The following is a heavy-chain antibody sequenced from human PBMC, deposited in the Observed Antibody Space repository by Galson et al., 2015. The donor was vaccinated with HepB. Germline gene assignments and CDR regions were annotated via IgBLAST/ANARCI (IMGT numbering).Heavy chain of an antibody. J-gene: IGHJ3*02. CDR3: ARAGYYDSSGYYPGAFDI. CDR2: IGTAGDT. CDR1: GFTFSSYD. D-gene: IGHD3-22*01. Sequence: SLRLSCAASGFTFSSYDMHWVRQATGKGLEWVSAIGTAGDTYYPGSVKGRFTISRENAKNSLYLQMNSLRAGDTAVYYCARAGYYDSSGYYPGAFDIWGQGTMVTVSS. V-gene: IGHV3-13*04.